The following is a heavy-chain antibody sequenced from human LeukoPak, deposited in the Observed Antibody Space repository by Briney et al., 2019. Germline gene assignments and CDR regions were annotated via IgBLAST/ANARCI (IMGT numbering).Heavy chain of an antibody. CDR1: GGSFSALY. CDR2: IYYSGST. CDR3: ARDLHSSGYYDY. D-gene: IGHD3-22*01. V-gene: IGHV4-30-4*08. J-gene: IGHJ4*02. Sequence: SETLSLTCTIYGGSFSALYWSWVRQPPGKGLEWIGYIYYSGSTYYNPSLKSRVTMSVDTSKNQFSLKLGSVTAADTAVYYCARDLHSSGYYDYWGQGTLVTVSS.